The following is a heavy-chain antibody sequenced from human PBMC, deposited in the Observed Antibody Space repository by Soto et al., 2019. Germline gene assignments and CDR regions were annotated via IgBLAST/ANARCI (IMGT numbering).Heavy chain of an antibody. D-gene: IGHD6-13*01. V-gene: IGHV3-30*18. Sequence: GGSLRLSCAASGFTFSSYGMHWVRQAPGKGLEWVAVISYDGSNKYYADSVQGRFTISRDNSKNTLYLKMNSLRAADTDLYYCAKDALVRKPLYYFDYWGQGTLVTVSS. CDR1: GFTFSSYG. J-gene: IGHJ4*02. CDR3: AKDALVRKPLYYFDY. CDR2: ISYDGSNK.